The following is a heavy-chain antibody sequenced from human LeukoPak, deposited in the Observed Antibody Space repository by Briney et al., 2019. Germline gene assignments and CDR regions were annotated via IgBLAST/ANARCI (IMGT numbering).Heavy chain of an antibody. CDR2: MYYSGNS. V-gene: IGHV4-59*01. CDR3: ASYSNSWYHFDY. CDR1: GGSSTSYY. Sequence: SETLSFTCTGSGGSSTSYYWSWIRQPPGKGLEWIWYMYYSGNSYYNPSLKSRVTISVDTSKNQFSPKLSSMTAADTAVYYCASYSNSWYHFDYWGQGTLVTVSS. J-gene: IGHJ4*02. D-gene: IGHD6-13*01.